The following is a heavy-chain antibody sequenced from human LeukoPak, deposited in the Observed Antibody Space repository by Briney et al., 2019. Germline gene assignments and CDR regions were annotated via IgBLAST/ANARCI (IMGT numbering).Heavy chain of an antibody. CDR3: ARSYSSSSSYYFDY. V-gene: IGHV3-20*04. D-gene: IGHD6-6*01. Sequence: GGSLRLSCAASGFTFDDYGMNWVRQAPGKGLEWVSGINWNGGSTGYADSVKGRFTISRDNAKNSLYLQMNSLRAEDTALYYCARSYSSSSSYYFDYWGQGTLVTVSS. CDR1: GFTFDDYG. CDR2: INWNGGST. J-gene: IGHJ4*02.